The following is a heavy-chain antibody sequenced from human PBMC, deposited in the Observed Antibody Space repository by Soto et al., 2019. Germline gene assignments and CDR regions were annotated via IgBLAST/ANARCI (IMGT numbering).Heavy chain of an antibody. CDR3: ARASTMIAIWYFDL. J-gene: IGHJ2*01. D-gene: IGHD3-22*01. CDR1: GFTFSSYS. CDR2: ISSSSSTI. V-gene: IGHV3-48*02. Sequence: GGSLRLSCAASGFTFSSYSMNWVRQAPGKGLEWVSYISSSSSTIYYADSVKGRFTISRDNAKNSLYLQMNSLRDEDTAVYYCARASTMIAIWYFDLWGRGTLVTVSS.